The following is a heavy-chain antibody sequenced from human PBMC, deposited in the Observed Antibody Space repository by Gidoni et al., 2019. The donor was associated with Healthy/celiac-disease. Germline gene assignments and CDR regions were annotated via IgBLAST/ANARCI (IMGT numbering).Heavy chain of an antibody. J-gene: IGHJ3*02. D-gene: IGHD3-10*01. CDR1: GYRFTRYW. CDR2: IYPGDADT. V-gene: IGHV5-51*01. CDR3: ARQAMVQGVIRAFDI. Sequence: EVQLVQSGAEVKKPGDSLKISCKGSGYRFTRYWIGWVRQIPGKGLEWMGIIYPGDADTRYSPSCQGQVTISADKSISTAYLQWSSLKASDTAMYYCARQAMVQGVIRAFDIWGQGTMVTVSS.